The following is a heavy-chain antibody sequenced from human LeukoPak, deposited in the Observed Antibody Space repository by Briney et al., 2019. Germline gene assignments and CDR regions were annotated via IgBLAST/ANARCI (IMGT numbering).Heavy chain of an antibody. D-gene: IGHD4-17*01. J-gene: IGHJ6*02. V-gene: IGHV3-33*01. Sequence: PGGSLRLSCAASGFTFSSYGMHWVRQAPGKGLEWVAVIWYDGSNKYYADSVKGRFTISRDNSKNTLYLQMNSLRAEDPAVYYCARDPGDYGDYYYYGMDVWGQGTTVTVSS. CDR1: GFTFSSYG. CDR2: IWYDGSNK. CDR3: ARDPGDYGDYYYYGMDV.